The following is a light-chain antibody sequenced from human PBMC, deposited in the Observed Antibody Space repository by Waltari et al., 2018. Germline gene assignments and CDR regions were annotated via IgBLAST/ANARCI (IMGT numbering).Light chain of an antibody. J-gene: IGKJ5*01. CDR1: QTINTY. V-gene: IGKV1-39*01. CDR2: AAS. Sequence: DIQMTQSPSSLSASVGDRVTITCRASQTINTYLNWYQQKPGNAPKLLIYAASNLHSGVPSRFSCSGSGTAFTLTISSLQPEDFATYYCQQNYSNIIAFGQGTRLDFK. CDR3: QQNYSNIIA.